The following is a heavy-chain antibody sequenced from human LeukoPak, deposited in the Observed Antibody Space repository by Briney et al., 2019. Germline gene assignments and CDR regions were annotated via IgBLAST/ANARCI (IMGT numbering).Heavy chain of an antibody. CDR2: INPNSGGT. J-gene: IGHJ4*02. CDR1: GYTFTGYY. CDR3: ARSPDILTGENFGY. V-gene: IGHV1-2*02. Sequence: ASVKVSCKASGYTFTGYYMHWVRQAPGQGLEWMGWINPNSGGTNYAQKFQGRVTMTRDTSISTAYMELSRLRFDDTAVYYCARSPDILTGENFGYWGQGTLVTVSS. D-gene: IGHD3-9*01.